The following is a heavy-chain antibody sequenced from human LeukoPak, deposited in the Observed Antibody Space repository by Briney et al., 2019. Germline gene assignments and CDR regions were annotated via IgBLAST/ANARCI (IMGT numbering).Heavy chain of an antibody. CDR2: ISSSSSYI. J-gene: IGHJ6*02. CDR1: GSTFSSYS. V-gene: IGHV3-21*01. D-gene: IGHD5-12*01. Sequence: GGSLRLSCAASGSTFSSYSMNWVRQAPGKGLEWVSSISSSSSYIYYADSVKGRFTISRDNAKNSLYLQMNSLRAEDTAVYYCARDRYSGYDWGGYYYGMDVWGQGTTVTVSS. CDR3: ARDRYSGYDWGGYYYGMDV.